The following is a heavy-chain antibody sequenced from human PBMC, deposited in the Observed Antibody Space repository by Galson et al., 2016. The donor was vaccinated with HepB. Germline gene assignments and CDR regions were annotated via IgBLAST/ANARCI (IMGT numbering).Heavy chain of an antibody. CDR3: ARSNSRDYYYYYFDY. J-gene: IGHJ4*02. Sequence: TLSLTCAVSGGSIDTSNWWSWVRQPPGKGLEWIGEICHSGITNYNPSLKSRVTISVDKSKNQFSLKLSSVTAADTAVYYCARSNSRDYYYYYFDYWGQGTLVTVSS. D-gene: IGHD2-21*02. V-gene: IGHV4-4*02. CDR1: GGSIDTSNW. CDR2: ICHSGIT.